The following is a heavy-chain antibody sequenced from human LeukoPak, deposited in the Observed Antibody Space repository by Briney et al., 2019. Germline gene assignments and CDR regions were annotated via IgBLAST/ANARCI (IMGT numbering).Heavy chain of an antibody. D-gene: IGHD3-3*01. V-gene: IGHV5-51*01. CDR1: GYNFATYW. CDR2: IYPGDSDT. Sequence: GESLKISCKGSGYNFATYWIGWVRQMPGKGLEWMGIIYPGDSDTRYSPSFQGQVTISADKSISTAYLQWSSLKASDTAMYYCARLPDFWSGYYRDYWGQGTLVTVSS. CDR3: ARLPDFWSGYYRDY. J-gene: IGHJ4*02.